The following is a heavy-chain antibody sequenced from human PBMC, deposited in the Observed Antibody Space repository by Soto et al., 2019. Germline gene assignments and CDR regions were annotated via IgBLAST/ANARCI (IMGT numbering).Heavy chain of an antibody. V-gene: IGHV3-9*01. Sequence: EVQLVESGGGLVQPGRSLRLSCAASGFSFDDYGMHWVRQAPGKGLEWVSGISWNSGDIYYADSVKGRFTISRDNAKRSLYLTMHSLRAEDTALYSCAKHNDFDRDGHFDYLGQGILVTVSS. CDR2: ISWNSGDI. CDR1: GFSFDDYG. CDR3: AKHNDFDRDGHFDY. D-gene: IGHD3-22*01. J-gene: IGHJ4*02.